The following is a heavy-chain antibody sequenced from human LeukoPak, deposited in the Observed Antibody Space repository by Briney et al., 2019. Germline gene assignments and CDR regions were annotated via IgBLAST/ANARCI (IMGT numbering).Heavy chain of an antibody. Sequence: SETLSLTCTVSGGSVSSGSYYWSWIRQPPGKGLEWIGFMSNSGHTDSSPSLKSRVTISLDTSKSQFSLKLNSVTAADTAVYYCARVSVAGTGPDYWGRGTLVTVFS. D-gene: IGHD6-13*01. CDR1: GGSVSSGSYY. CDR2: MSNSGHT. CDR3: ARVSVAGTGPDY. J-gene: IGHJ4*02. V-gene: IGHV4-61*01.